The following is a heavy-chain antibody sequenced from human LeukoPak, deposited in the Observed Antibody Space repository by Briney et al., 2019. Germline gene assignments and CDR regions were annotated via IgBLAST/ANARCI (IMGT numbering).Heavy chain of an antibody. J-gene: IGHJ4*02. CDR2: ISGSGGST. D-gene: IGHD3-22*01. Sequence: GGSLRLSCAASGVTFSSYAMSWVRQAPGKGLEWVSAISGSGGSTYYADSVKGRFTISRDNSKNTLYLQMNSLRAEDTAVYYCAKAGESGGYLFDYWGQGTLVTVSS. CDR3: AKAGESGGYLFDY. CDR1: GVTFSSYA. V-gene: IGHV3-23*01.